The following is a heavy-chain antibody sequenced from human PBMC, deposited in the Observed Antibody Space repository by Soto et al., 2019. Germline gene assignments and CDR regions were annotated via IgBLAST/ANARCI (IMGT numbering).Heavy chain of an antibody. V-gene: IGHV3-23*01. J-gene: IGHJ3*02. CDR3: STDPNGDYIGAFDN. CDR2: ITGSGGGT. CDR1: RFSFSNYA. Sequence: EVQLLESGGRLVPPGGSLRLSCAGSRFSFSNYAMTWARQAPGEGLEWVSYITGSGGGTTYADSVKGRFTISRDNSKNILYLQMDSVRADDTAVYYCSTDPNGDYIGAFDNWGQGTMVTVSS. D-gene: IGHD4-17*01.